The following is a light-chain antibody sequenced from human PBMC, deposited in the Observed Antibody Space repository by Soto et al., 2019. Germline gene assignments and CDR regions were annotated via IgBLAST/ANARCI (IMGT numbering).Light chain of an antibody. CDR2: DAF. Sequence: EIVLTQSPATLSLSPGERATLSCRASQSVSSYLAWYQQKPGQAPRLLIYDAFNRATGIPVRFSGSGSGTDFTLTISSLEPEDFAVYYCQQRINWPLTVGGGTKVEIK. V-gene: IGKV3-11*01. CDR3: QQRINWPLT. CDR1: QSVSSY. J-gene: IGKJ4*01.